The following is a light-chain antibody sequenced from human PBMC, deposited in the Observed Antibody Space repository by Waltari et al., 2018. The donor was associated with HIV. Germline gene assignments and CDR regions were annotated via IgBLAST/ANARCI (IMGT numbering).Light chain of an antibody. Sequence: QSALTQPASVSGSPGQSITIACNGTSSDVGSYTFVSWYQQHPGNAPKLSIYEGDKRTSGVSYRFSGSKSGRTASLTISGLQAEDEADYYCCSYAGSSTYVVFGGGTQLTVL. CDR3: CSYAGSSTYVV. V-gene: IGLV2-23*01. CDR2: EGD. CDR1: SSDVGSYTF. J-gene: IGLJ2*01.